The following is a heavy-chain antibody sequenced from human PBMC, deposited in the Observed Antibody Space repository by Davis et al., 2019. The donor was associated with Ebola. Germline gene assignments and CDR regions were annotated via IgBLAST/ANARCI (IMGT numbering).Heavy chain of an antibody. V-gene: IGHV4-34*01. CDR2: INHSGST. D-gene: IGHD3-16*02. CDR1: GGSFSGYY. Sequence: PSETLSLTCAVYGGSFSGYYWSWIRQPPGKGLEWIGEINHSGSTNYNPSLKSRVTISVDTSKNQFSLKLSSVTAADTAVYYCARARMDTFGGVIVDNWFDPWGQGTLVTVSS. CDR3: ARARMDTFGGVIVDNWFDP. J-gene: IGHJ5*02.